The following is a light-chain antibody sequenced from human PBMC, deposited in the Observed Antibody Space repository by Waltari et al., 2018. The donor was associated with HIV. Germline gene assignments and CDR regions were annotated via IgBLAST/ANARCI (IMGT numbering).Light chain of an antibody. CDR1: ETLSRS. J-gene: IGKJ2*01. CDR3: QQTYSTPLT. Sequence: DIQLTQSPSSLSASDADIVTITCLASETLSRSLKSYQQKPGKAPKLLIYAASSLQSGVPSRFSGSGSGTDFTLTISSLQPEDSATYFCQQTYSTPLTFGQGTKLEIK. CDR2: AAS. V-gene: IGKV1-39*01.